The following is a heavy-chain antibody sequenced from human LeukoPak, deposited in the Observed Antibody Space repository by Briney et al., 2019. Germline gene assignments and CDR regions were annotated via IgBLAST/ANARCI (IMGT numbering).Heavy chain of an antibody. Sequence: ASVKVSCKTSGYTFSGYFIHWVRQAAGQGLEWMGRINSNSGATDYGQNFQGRVAMSRDTSISTASMELSWLTSDDTAVYYCARDLSSTPNWEFDYWRQGTLLTVSA. CDR2: INSNSGAT. CDR3: ARDLSSTPNWEFDY. CDR1: GYTFSGYF. J-gene: IGHJ4*02. V-gene: IGHV1-2*06. D-gene: IGHD7-27*01.